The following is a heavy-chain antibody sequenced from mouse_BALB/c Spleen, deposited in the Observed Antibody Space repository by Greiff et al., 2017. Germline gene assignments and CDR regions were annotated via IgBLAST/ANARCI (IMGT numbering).Heavy chain of an antibody. CDR3: ARWLLSSMDY. J-gene: IGHJ4*01. CDR1: GFTFSSYA. D-gene: IGHD2-3*01. Sequence: EVKLVESGGGLVKPGGSLKLSCAASGFTFSSYAMSWVRQTPEKRLEWVASISSGGSTYCPDSVKGRFTISRDNARNILYLQMSSLRSEDTAMYYCARWLLSSMDYWGQGTSVTVSS. V-gene: IGHV5-6-5*01. CDR2: ISSGGST.